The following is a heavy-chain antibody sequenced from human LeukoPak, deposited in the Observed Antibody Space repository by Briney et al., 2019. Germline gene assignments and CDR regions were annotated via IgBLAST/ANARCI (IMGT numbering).Heavy chain of an antibody. D-gene: IGHD2-21*01. J-gene: IGHJ4*02. Sequence: AGGSLRLSCAASGFTFSSYEMNWVRQAPGKGLEWVSYISSSGSTIYYADSVKGRFTISRDNAKSSLFLHMNSLRGGDTARYYCSRVIAGVSGAEFWGQGTLVTVSS. CDR2: ISSSGSTI. CDR3: SRVIAGVSGAEF. CDR1: GFTFSSYE. V-gene: IGHV3-48*03.